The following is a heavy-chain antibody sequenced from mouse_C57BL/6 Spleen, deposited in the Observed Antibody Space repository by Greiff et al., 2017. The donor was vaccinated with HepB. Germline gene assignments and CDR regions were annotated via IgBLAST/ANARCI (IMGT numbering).Heavy chain of an antibody. J-gene: IGHJ3*01. V-gene: IGHV5-17*01. CDR2: ISSGSSTI. Sequence: EVKLMESGGGLVKPGGSLKLSCAASGFTFSDYGMHWVRQAPEKGLEWVAYISSGSSTIYYADTVKGRFTISRDNAKKTLFLQMTSLRSEDTAMYYCARSYDYDWFACWGQGTLVTVSA. D-gene: IGHD2-4*01. CDR3: ARSYDYDWFAC. CDR1: GFTFSDYG.